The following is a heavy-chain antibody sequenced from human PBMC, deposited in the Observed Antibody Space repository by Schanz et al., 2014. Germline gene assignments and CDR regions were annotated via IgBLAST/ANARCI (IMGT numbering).Heavy chain of an antibody. D-gene: IGHD3-22*01. CDR3: ARGREVVAKIFDV. Sequence: QVQLVESGGGVVQPGRSLRLSCAASGFTLSSYGMHWVRQAPGKGLEWVSRMIGSGSSVFYADSVKGRFTISRDNLKNTVYLQMNSLRAGDTGVYYCARGREVVAKIFDVWGQGTMVTVTS. J-gene: IGHJ3*01. CDR1: GFTLSSYG. V-gene: IGHV3-NL1*01. CDR2: MIGSGSSV.